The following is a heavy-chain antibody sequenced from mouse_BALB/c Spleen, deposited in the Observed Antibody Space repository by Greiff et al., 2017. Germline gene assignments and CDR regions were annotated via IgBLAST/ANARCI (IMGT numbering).Heavy chain of an antibody. CDR1: GYAFTHYL. CDR3: ARMRITTVVGRGLYYYAMDY. Sequence: VKLQESGAELVRPGTSVKVSCKASGYAFTHYLIEWVKQRPGQGLEWIGVINPGSGGTNYNEKFKGKATLTADKSSSTAYMQLSSLTSDDSAVYFCARMRITTVVGRGLYYYAMDYWGQGTSVTVSS. CDR2: INPGSGGT. D-gene: IGHD1-1*01. V-gene: IGHV1-54*01. J-gene: IGHJ4*01.